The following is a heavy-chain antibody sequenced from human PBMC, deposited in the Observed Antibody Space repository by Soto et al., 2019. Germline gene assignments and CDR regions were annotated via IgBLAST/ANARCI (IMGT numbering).Heavy chain of an antibody. V-gene: IGHV4-59*01. CDR1: GDSISGYF. J-gene: IGHJ4*02. CDR2: TYDRGST. D-gene: IGHD5-12*01. CDR3: ERLRVYSACEXRFYFDS. Sequence: SETLSLTCAVSGDSISGYFWNWVRQPPGRGLEWIGHTYDRGSTNYSPSLKSRVTMSLDTSKNRFTLNLSSVTAADTAVYYCERLRVYSACEXRFYFDSWGQGTLVTVSS.